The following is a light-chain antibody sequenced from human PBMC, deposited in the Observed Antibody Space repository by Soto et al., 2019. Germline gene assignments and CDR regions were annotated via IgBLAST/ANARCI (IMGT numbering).Light chain of an antibody. CDR1: HSLLHSNGYNY. V-gene: IGKV2-28*01. Sequence: DILLKQSPLSLPVTPGEPASISCRSSHSLLHSNGYNYLDWYLXKTGQSQQVXIYLGSNRASGVPDRFSVIESGTDFTMKVRRVEAEDGGVDNGMQALQTTLTFFGGTKLDIK. CDR2: LGS. J-gene: IGKJ4*01. CDR3: MQALQTTLT.